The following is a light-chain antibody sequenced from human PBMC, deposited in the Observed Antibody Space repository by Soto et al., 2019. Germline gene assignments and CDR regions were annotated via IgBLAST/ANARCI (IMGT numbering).Light chain of an antibody. CDR3: QHYHTLPPELT. V-gene: IGKV1-33*01. Sequence: DIQMTQSPSSLSASVGDRVTITCQASEDINNYVNWYQQKPGKAPKLLIYDASDLETGVPSRFSGSVSGSDFTFTISNLQPEDVATYFCQHYHTLPPELTFGQGTRLEI. J-gene: IGKJ5*01. CDR1: EDINNY. CDR2: DAS.